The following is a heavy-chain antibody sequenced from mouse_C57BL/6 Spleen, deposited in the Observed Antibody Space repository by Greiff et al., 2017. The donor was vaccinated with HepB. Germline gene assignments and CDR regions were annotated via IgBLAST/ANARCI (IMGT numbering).Heavy chain of an antibody. Sequence: EVQLKESGGDLVKPGGSLKLSCAASGFTFSSYGMSWVRQTPDKRLEWVATISSGGSYTYYPDSVKGRFTISRDNAKNTLYLQMSSLKSEDTAMYYCARHGITTAPFYYFDYWGQGTTLTVSS. D-gene: IGHD1-2*01. V-gene: IGHV5-6*01. CDR2: ISSGGSYT. J-gene: IGHJ2*01. CDR3: ARHGITTAPFYYFDY. CDR1: GFTFSSYG.